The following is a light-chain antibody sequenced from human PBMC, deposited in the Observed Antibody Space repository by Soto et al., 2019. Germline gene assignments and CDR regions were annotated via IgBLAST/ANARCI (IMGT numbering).Light chain of an antibody. CDR3: QQYYSPPLT. Sequence: DIVMTQSPDSLAVSLGERATINCKSSQSVLYNSNSKNYLAWYQQKEGQPPKLLIYWASTRESGVPDRFSGSGSGTDFTLTISSLQAEDVAVYYCQQYYSPPLTFGGGTKVDIK. CDR2: WAS. J-gene: IGKJ4*01. CDR1: QSVLYNSNSKNY. V-gene: IGKV4-1*01.